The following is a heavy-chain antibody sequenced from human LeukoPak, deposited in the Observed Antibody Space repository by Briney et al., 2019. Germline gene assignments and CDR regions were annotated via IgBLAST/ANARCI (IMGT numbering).Heavy chain of an antibody. Sequence: GGSLGLSCAASGFTFSSCAMTWVRQAPGKGLEWVASITGDGTRTYYTDSVKGRFTISRDNSKNTLYLQMNSLRADETAIYYCASRPRADMGPLDYWGQGTLVTVST. CDR2: ITGDGTRT. J-gene: IGHJ4*02. V-gene: IGHV3-23*01. CDR3: ASRPRADMGPLDY. CDR1: GFTFSSCA. D-gene: IGHD1-14*01.